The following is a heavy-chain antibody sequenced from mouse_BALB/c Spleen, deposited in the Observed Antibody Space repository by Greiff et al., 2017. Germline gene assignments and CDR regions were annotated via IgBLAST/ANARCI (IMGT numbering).Heavy chain of an antibody. D-gene: IGHD2-2*01. Sequence: EVQVVESGGGLVKPGGSLKLSCAASGFAFSSYDMSWVRQTPEKRLEWVAYISSGGGSTYYPDTVKGRFTISRDNAKNTLYLQMSSLKSEDTAMYYCARQWLRHAMDYWGQGTSVTVSS. V-gene: IGHV5-12-1*01. CDR2: ISSGGGST. J-gene: IGHJ4*01. CDR3: ARQWLRHAMDY. CDR1: GFAFSSYD.